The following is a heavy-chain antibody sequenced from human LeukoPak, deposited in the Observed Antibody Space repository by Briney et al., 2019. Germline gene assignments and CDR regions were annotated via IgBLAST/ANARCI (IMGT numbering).Heavy chain of an antibody. CDR3: AKDPRYSSSWSYFDY. D-gene: IGHD6-13*01. CDR2: ISSDGSIT. J-gene: IGHJ4*02. V-gene: IGHV3-74*01. CDR1: GFTFSTYW. Sequence: GGSLRLSCAASGFTFSTYWMHWVRQAPGKGLVWVSRISSDGSITGYADSVKGRFTISRDNAKNTLYLQMNSLRAEDTAVYYCAKDPRYSSSWSYFDYWGQGTLVTVSS.